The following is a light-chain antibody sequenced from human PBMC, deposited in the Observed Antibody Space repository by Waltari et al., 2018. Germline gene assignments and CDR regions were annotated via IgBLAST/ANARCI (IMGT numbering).Light chain of an antibody. J-gene: IGKJ4*01. CDR2: QAS. CDR3: QQYNGYSRLT. Sequence: DIQMTQSPSTLSAYVGDRVTITCRASQSVSSWLAWYQQKPGKVPKLLIYQASSLESGVPSRFSGSGCGTEFTLTISSLQPDDFATYYCQQYNGYSRLTFGVGTKVEIK. CDR1: QSVSSW. V-gene: IGKV1-5*03.